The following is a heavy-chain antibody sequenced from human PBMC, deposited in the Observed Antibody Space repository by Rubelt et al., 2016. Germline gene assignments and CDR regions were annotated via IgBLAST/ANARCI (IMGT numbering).Heavy chain of an antibody. D-gene: IGHD2-2*01. CDR3: ARDPAADNGEGFFDY. J-gene: IGHJ4*02. CDR2: ISYDGSNK. Sequence: QVQLVESGGGVVQPGRSLRLSCAASGFTFSSYGMHWVRQAPGKGLEWVAVISYDGSNKYYADSVKGRFTISRDNAKNTRYLKMNSLRAEDTAVYYCARDPAADNGEGFFDYWGQGTLVTVSS. CDR1: GFTFSSYG. V-gene: IGHV3-30*19.